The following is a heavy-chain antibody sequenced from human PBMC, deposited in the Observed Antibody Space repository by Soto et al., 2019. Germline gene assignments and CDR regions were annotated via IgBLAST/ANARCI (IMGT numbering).Heavy chain of an antibody. D-gene: IGHD1-26*01. J-gene: IGHJ4*02. CDR2: INPSGGST. CDR3: ARVGEGSGSYLYYFDY. V-gene: IGHV1-46*01. CDR1: GYTFTSYY. Sequence: ASVKVSCKASGYTFTSYYMHWVRQAPGQGLEWMGIINPSGGSTSYAQKFQGRVTMTRDTSTSTVYMELGSLRSEDTAVYYCARVGEGSGSYLYYFDYWGQGTLVTVSS.